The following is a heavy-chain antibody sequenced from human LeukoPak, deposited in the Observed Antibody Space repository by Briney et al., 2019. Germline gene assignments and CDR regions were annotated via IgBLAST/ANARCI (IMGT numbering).Heavy chain of an antibody. CDR3: ARSYSSSLCDY. J-gene: IGHJ4*02. D-gene: IGHD6-13*01. CDR2: IIPILGIA. V-gene: IGHV1-69*04. CDR1: GGTFNSYA. Sequence: SVKVSCKASGGTFNSYAISWVRQAPGQGLEWMGRIIPILGIANYAQKFQGRVTITADKSTSTAYMELSSLRSEDTAVYYWARSYSSSLCDYWGQGTLVTVSS.